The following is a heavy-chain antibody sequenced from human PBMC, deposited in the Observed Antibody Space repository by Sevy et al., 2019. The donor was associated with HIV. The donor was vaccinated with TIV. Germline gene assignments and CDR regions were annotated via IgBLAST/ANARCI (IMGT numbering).Heavy chain of an antibody. Sequence: SETLSLTCAVYGGSFSGYYWSWIRQSPGKGLEWIGEINHSGSTNYNPSLKSRVTISVDTSKNQFSLKLSSVTAADTAVYYCARTLCSSTSCYPPPYYYYYGMDVWGQGTTVTVSS. V-gene: IGHV4-34*01. D-gene: IGHD2-2*01. CDR1: GGSFSGYY. J-gene: IGHJ6*02. CDR2: INHSGST. CDR3: ARTLCSSTSCYPPPYYYYYGMDV.